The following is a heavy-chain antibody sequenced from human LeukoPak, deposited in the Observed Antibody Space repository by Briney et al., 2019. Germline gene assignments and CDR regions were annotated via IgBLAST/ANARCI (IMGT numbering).Heavy chain of an antibody. V-gene: IGHV3-7*01. CDR2: IKQDGSQK. J-gene: IGHJ3*01. Sequence: PGGSLRLSCAASGFAFTNYWMSWVRQAPGKGLEWVANIKQDGSQKYYVDSVKGRFTISRDNAKNSLYLQMNSLRAEDTAVYYCASLKNSGWGNAFHFWGQGTMVTVSS. CDR1: GFAFTNYW. CDR3: ASLKNSGWGNAFHF. D-gene: IGHD6-19*01.